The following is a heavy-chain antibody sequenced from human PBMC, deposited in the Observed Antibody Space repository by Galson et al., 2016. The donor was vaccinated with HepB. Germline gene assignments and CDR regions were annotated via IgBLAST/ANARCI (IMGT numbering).Heavy chain of an antibody. V-gene: IGHV3-53*01. Sequence: SLRLSCAASGFTVISHYMTWVRQAPGKGLEWVSVVYSGGSTYYADSVKGRFTISRDNSKNTLYLQMNSLRAEDTAIYSCARDAGYYGMDVWGQGTTVTVSS. CDR2: VYSGGST. J-gene: IGHJ6*02. CDR3: ARDAGYYGMDV. CDR1: GFTVISHY.